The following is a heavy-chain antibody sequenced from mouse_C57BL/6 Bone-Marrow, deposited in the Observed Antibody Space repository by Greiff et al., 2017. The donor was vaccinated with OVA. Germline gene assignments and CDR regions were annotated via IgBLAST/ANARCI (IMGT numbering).Heavy chain of an antibody. J-gene: IGHJ3*01. V-gene: IGHV2-3*01. D-gene: IGHD1-1*01. CDR3: AKPKTRLLRKWFAY. CDR1: GFSLTSYG. CDR2: IWGDGST. Sequence: VQLVESGPGLVAPSQSLSITCTVSGFSLTSYGVSWVRQPPGKGLEWLGVIWGDGSTNYHSALISRLSISKDNSKSQVFLKLNSLQTDDTATYYCAKPKTRLLRKWFAYWGQGTLVTVSA.